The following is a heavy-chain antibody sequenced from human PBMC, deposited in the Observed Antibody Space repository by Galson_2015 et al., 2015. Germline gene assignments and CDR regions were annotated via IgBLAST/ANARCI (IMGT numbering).Heavy chain of an antibody. D-gene: IGHD6-19*01. V-gene: IGHV3-23*01. CDR1: GFTFSSYA. CDR2: ISGSGGST. Sequence: SLRLSCAASGFTFSSYAMSWVRQAPGKGLEWVSAISGSGGSTYYADSVKGRFTISRDNSKNTLYLQMNSLRAEDTAVYYCAKAGYSSGWIISSIDYWGQGTLVTVSS. CDR3: AKAGYSSGWIISSIDY. J-gene: IGHJ4*02.